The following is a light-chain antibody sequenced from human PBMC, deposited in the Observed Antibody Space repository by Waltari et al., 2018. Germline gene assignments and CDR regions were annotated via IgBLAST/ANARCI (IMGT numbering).Light chain of an antibody. Sequence: EIVMTQSPATLSLSPGERATLSCRASQSVSSNLAWYQQKPGQALRLLIYGASSRATGIPDRFSGSGSGTDFTLTISSLEPEDVGVYYCLQRSNWPLTFGGGTKVEIK. J-gene: IGKJ4*01. CDR3: LQRSNWPLT. V-gene: IGKV3D-15*01. CDR1: QSVSSN. CDR2: GAS.